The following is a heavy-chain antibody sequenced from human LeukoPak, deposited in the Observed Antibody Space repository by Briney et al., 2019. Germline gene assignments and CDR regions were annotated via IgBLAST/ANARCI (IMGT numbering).Heavy chain of an antibody. CDR1: GGSISSYY. V-gene: IGHV4-4*07. Sequence: SETLSLTCTVSGGSISSYYWSWIRQPAGKGLEWIGRIYTSGGTNYNPSLKSRVTVSVDTSKNQFSLRLSSVTAADTAVYYCARDLYYYGSGSYYPTDWYFDLWGRGTLVTVSS. CDR3: ARDLYYYGSGSYYPTDWYFDL. J-gene: IGHJ2*01. CDR2: IYTSGGT. D-gene: IGHD3-10*01.